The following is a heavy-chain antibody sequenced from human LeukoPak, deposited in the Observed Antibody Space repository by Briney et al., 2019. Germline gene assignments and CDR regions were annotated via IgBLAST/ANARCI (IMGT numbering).Heavy chain of an antibody. J-gene: IGHJ4*02. Sequence: SETLSLTCTVSGGSISSGDYYWSWIRQPPGKGLEWIGYIYYSGSTYYNPSLKSRVTISVDTSKNQFSLKLSSVTAADTAVYYCARGRGWYYFDYWGQGTLVTVSS. CDR2: IYYSGST. CDR3: ARGRGWYYFDY. CDR1: GGSISSGDYY. V-gene: IGHV4-30-4*01. D-gene: IGHD2-15*01.